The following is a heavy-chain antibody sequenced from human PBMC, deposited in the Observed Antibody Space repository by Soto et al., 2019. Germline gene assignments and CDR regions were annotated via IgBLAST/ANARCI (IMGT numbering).Heavy chain of an antibody. D-gene: IGHD3-3*01. V-gene: IGHV3-21*01. Sequence: EVQLVESGGGLVKPGGSLRLSCVASGFTFDRYSMNWVRQARGKGLEWLSFISFSRSYTFEADSVKGRFTLSRDNAKNTLYLQMNNLSAEDTAVYYCARTVYYDFWRGYGMDVWGQGTTVTVSS. J-gene: IGHJ6*02. CDR2: ISFSRSYT. CDR1: GFTFDRYS. CDR3: ARTVYYDFWRGYGMDV.